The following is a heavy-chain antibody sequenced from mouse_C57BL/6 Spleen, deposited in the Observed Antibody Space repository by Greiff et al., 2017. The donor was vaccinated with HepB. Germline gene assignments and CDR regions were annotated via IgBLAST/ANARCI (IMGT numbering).Heavy chain of an antibody. Sequence: VQLQQSGPELVKPGASVKISCKASGYAFSSSWMNWVKQRPGKGLEWIGRIYPGDGDTNYNGTFKGKATLTADKSSSTAYMQLSSLTSEDSAVYCWASTGFRSRGYFDYWGQGTTLTVSS. J-gene: IGHJ2*01. V-gene: IGHV1-82*01. CDR3: ASTGFRSRGYFDY. CDR1: GYAFSSSW. D-gene: IGHD1-1*01. CDR2: IYPGDGDT.